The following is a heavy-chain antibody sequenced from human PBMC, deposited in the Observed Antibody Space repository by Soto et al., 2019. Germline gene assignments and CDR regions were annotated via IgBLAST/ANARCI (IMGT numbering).Heavy chain of an antibody. V-gene: IGHV4-4*02. CDR1: GDSVTSSNW. CDR3: ARYDFGIFDY. CDR2: IYHSEST. Sequence: SESLSLTCAVSGDSVTSSNWWSWVRQPPGKGLEWIGEIYHSESTNFNPSLKSRVTMSIDKSKNQFSLKLTSVTAADTAVYFCARYDFGIFDYWGQGTLVTVSS. J-gene: IGHJ4*02. D-gene: IGHD4-17*01.